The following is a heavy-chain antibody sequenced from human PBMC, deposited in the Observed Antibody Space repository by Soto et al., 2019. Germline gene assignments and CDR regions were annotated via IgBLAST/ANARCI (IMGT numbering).Heavy chain of an antibody. Sequence: QPAGSLTLSCAVSGFSFSSNWMCWVRLAQGQGLEWEATIKQDGSEKYYVNSVKSQFTITSDNAKTSMYLQMNSPSTEDKAVSYCARAIGIDVADYFCGWGQLALVT. CDR1: GFSFSSNW. D-gene: IGHD6-19*01. CDR2: IKQDGSEK. V-gene: IGHV3-7*03. J-gene: IGHJ4*02. CDR3: ARAIGIDVADYFCG.